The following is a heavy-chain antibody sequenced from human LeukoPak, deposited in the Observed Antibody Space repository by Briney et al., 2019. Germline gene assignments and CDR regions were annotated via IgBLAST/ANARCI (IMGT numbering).Heavy chain of an antibody. CDR2: IIPIFGTA. V-gene: IGHV1-69*13. J-gene: IGHJ4*02. CDR3: ARDQAVAGIYYFDY. Sequence: GASVKVSCKASGGTFSSYAISWVRQAPGQGLEWMGGIIPIFGTANYAQKFQGRVTITADESTSTAYMELSSLRSEDTAVYYCARDQAVAGIYYFDYWGQGTLVTVSS. CDR1: GGTFSSYA. D-gene: IGHD6-19*01.